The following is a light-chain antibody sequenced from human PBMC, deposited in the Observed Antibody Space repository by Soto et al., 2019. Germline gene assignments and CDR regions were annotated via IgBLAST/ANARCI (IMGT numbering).Light chain of an antibody. CDR3: QHYNSYSEA. CDR1: QTISNS. J-gene: IGKJ1*01. Sequence: TLMTQSPATLSVYPGARATLYCRASQTISNSLAWYQQKPGQAPRLLIFGASPRATGVPARFSGGGSGTLFTLTISSLQPDDFATYYCQHYNSYSEAFSQGTKVDIK. CDR2: GAS. V-gene: IGKV3-15*01.